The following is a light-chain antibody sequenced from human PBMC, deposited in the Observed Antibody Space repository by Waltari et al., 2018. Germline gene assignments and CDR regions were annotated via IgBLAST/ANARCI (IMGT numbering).Light chain of an antibody. CDR1: QSVLHSSNNKNY. CDR2: WAS. V-gene: IGKV4-1*01. J-gene: IGKJ2*01. Sequence: DIVMTQSPDSLAVSLGERATVNCKSSQSVLHSSNNKNYLAWYQQKPGQPPKRLIYWASTRESGVPDRFSGGGSGTDFTLTISSLQAEDVAVYYCQQYYTTPYTFGQGTKLELK. CDR3: QQYYTTPYT.